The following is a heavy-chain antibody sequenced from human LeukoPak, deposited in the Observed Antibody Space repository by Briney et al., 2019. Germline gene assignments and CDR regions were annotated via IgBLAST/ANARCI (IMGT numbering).Heavy chain of an antibody. V-gene: IGHV4-59*12. D-gene: IGHD2-2*02. CDR2: IYYSGST. CDR3: ARSVVPAAIRLHGMDV. J-gene: IGHJ6*02. CDR1: GGSISSYY. Sequence: SETVSLTCTVSGGSISSYYWSWIRQPPGQGLEWIGYIYYSGSTNYNPSLKSRVTISVDTSKNQFSLKLSSVTAADTAVYYCARSVVPAAIRLHGMDVWGQGTTVTVSS.